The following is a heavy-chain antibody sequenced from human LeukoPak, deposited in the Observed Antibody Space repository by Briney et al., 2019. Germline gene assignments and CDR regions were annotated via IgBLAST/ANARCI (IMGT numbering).Heavy chain of an antibody. V-gene: IGHV3-48*01. CDR1: GFTFSSYS. CDR2: ISSSSSTI. Sequence: GGSLRLFCAASGFTFSSYSMNWVRQAPGKGLEWVSYISSSSSTIYYADSVKGRFTISRDNAKNSLYLQMNSLRAEDTAVYYCATDRATQYFDYWGQGTLVSVSS. CDR3: ATDRATQYFDY. D-gene: IGHD2-15*01. J-gene: IGHJ4*02.